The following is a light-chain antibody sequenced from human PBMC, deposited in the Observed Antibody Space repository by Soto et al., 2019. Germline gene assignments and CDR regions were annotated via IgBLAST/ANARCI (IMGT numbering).Light chain of an antibody. Sequence: EVVLTQSPGTLSLSPGERATLSCRASQSVSNNYLARYQQKPGQSPKLLIFGSSDRATGIPDRFSGSGSGTDFTLTISSLEPEDFAVYYCQQYGSSPPYTFGHGTKLEI. J-gene: IGKJ2*01. CDR2: GSS. V-gene: IGKV3-20*01. CDR1: QSVSNNY. CDR3: QQYGSSPPYT.